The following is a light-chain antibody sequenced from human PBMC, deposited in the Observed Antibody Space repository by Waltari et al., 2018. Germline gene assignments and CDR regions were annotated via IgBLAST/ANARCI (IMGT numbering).Light chain of an antibody. CDR3: QQRSDWPIT. V-gene: IGKV3-11*01. Sequence: EIVLTQSPATLSLSPGNRATLSCRASQSVSCSLVWYQQNPGQAPRLLVYGATARATGIPARFSGSGSGTDFTLTISRLEPEDFAVYYCQQRSDWPITFGQGTRLEIK. CDR1: QSVSCS. J-gene: IGKJ5*01. CDR2: GAT.